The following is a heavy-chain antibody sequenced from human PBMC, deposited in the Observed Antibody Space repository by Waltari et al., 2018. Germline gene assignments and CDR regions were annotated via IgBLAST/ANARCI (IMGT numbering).Heavy chain of an antibody. Sequence: QVQLQESGPGLVKPSETLSLTCTVSGGSISSYYWSWIRQPPGKGLEWIGYIYYSGSTNYNPSLKSRVTISVDTSKNQFSLKLSSVTAADTAVYYCARADSSGWYLFDYWGQGTLVTVSS. CDR1: GGSISSYY. CDR3: ARADSSGWYLFDY. J-gene: IGHJ4*02. V-gene: IGHV4-59*01. D-gene: IGHD6-19*01. CDR2: IYYSGST.